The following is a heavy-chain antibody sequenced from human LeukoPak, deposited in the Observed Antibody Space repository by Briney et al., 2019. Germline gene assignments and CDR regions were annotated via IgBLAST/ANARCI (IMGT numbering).Heavy chain of an antibody. J-gene: IGHJ4*02. Sequence: SETLSLTCTVSGGSISSSSYYWGWIRQPPGKGLEWIGSISYSGSTYYNPSLKSRVTIFVETSKNQFSLNLTSVTAADTAVYYCATIQIMVVPATLNYWGQGTLVTVSS. D-gene: IGHD2-15*01. V-gene: IGHV4-39*01. CDR1: GGSISSSSYY. CDR2: ISYSGST. CDR3: ATIQIMVVPATLNY.